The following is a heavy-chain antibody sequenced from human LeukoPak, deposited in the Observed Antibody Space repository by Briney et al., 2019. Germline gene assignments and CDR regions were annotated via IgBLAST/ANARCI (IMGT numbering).Heavy chain of an antibody. CDR1: GGSFSGYY. J-gene: IGHJ4*02. V-gene: IGHV4-34*01. Sequence: PSETLSLTCAVYGGSFSGYYWSWIRQPPGKGLEWIGEINHSGSTNYNPSLKSRVTISVDTSKNPFSLKLSSVTAADTAVYYCATSGSYARGGNDYWGRGTLVTVSS. CDR2: INHSGST. CDR3: ATSGSYARGGNDY. D-gene: IGHD1-26*01.